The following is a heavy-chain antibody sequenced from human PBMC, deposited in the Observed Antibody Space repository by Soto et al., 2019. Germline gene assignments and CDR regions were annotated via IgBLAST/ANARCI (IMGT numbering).Heavy chain of an antibody. D-gene: IGHD1-26*01. CDR2: MNPNSGNT. CDR1: GYTFTSYD. Sequence: GASVKVSCKASGYTFTSYDINWVRQATGQGLEWMGWMNPNSGNTGYAQKFQGRVTMTRNTSISTAYMELSSLRSEDTAVYYCAGSGSYYDYYYYGMDVWGQGTTVTVSS. V-gene: IGHV1-8*01. J-gene: IGHJ6*02. CDR3: AGSGSYYDYYYYGMDV.